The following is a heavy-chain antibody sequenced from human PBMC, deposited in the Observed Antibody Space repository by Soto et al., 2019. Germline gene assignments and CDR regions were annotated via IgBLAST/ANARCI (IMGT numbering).Heavy chain of an antibody. V-gene: IGHV3-23*01. CDR1: GFTFSSYA. Sequence: PGGSLRLSCAASGFTFSSYAMSWVRQAPGKGLEWVSAISGSGGSTYYADSVKGRFTISRDNSKNTLYLQMSSLRAEDTAVYHCAKDRGPVFDAYGMDVWAQGTTVTVSS. D-gene: IGHD3-16*01. CDR3: AKDRGPVFDAYGMDV. CDR2: ISGSGGST. J-gene: IGHJ6*02.